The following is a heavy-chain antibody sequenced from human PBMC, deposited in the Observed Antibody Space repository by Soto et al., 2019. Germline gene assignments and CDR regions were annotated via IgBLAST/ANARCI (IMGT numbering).Heavy chain of an antibody. Sequence: QVQLVESGGGVVQPGRSLRLSCAASGFTFSSYVMHWVRQAPGKGLEWVAVISYDGSNKYYADSVKGRFTISRDNSKNTLYLQMNSLRAEDTAVYYCARDYPNDAFDIWGQGTMVTVSS. V-gene: IGHV3-30-3*01. CDR1: GFTFSSYV. CDR2: ISYDGSNK. CDR3: ARDYPNDAFDI. J-gene: IGHJ3*02.